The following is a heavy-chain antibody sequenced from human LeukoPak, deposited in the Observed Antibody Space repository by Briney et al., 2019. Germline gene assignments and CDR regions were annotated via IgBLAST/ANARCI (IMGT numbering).Heavy chain of an antibody. V-gene: IGHV4-34*01. CDR3: ARGPSYCSSTSCSTANWFDP. D-gene: IGHD2-2*01. CDR2: INHSGST. Sequence: PSETLSLTCAVYGGSFSGYYWSWIRQPPGKGLEWIGEINHSGSTNYNPSLKSRVTISVDTSKNQFSLKLSSVTAADTAVYYCARGPSYCSSTSCSTANWFDPWGQGTLVTVSS. J-gene: IGHJ5*02. CDR1: GGSFSGYY.